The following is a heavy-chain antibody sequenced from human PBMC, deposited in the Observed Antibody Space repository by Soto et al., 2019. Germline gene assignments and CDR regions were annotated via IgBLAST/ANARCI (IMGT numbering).Heavy chain of an antibody. Sequence: QVQLVESGGGVVQPGRSLRLSCAASGFPFTTYGMHWVREGPGKGLEWVAVISYDGSNKFYADSVKGRFPISRDNSKNTLYLQINSRRPEDTALYYCVGGQYYFDYRGQGTLVIVSS. CDR3: VGGQYYFDY. J-gene: IGHJ4*02. CDR2: ISYDGSNK. D-gene: IGHD3-10*01. V-gene: IGHV3-30*03. CDR1: GFPFTTYG.